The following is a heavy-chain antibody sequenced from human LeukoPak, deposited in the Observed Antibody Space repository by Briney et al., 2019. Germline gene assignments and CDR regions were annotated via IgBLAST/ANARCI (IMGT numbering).Heavy chain of an antibody. D-gene: IGHD3-22*01. J-gene: IGHJ4*02. V-gene: IGHV3-30*02. CDR2: IRYDGSNK. CDR1: GFTFSSYG. Sequence: GGSLRLSCAASGFTFSSYGMHWVRQAPGKGLEWVAFIRYDGSNKYYADSVKGRFTISRDNSKNTLYLQMNSLRAEDTAVYYCAKTSSGYYSVVYYFDYWGQGTLVTVSS. CDR3: AKTSSGYYSVVYYFDY.